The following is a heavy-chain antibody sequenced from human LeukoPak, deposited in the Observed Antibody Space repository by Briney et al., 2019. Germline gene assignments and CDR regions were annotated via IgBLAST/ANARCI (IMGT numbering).Heavy chain of an antibody. D-gene: IGHD6-19*01. CDR2: MNPNSGNT. J-gene: IGHJ6*03. V-gene: IGHV1-8*01. CDR1: GYTFTSYD. CDR3: ASGYSSGWLEDYYYYMDV. Sequence: GASVKVSCKASGYTFTSYDINWVRQATGQGLEWMGWMNPNSGNTGYAQKFQGRVTMTRNTSISTAYMELSSLRSEDTAVYYCASGYSSGWLEDYYYYMDVWGKGTTVTVSS.